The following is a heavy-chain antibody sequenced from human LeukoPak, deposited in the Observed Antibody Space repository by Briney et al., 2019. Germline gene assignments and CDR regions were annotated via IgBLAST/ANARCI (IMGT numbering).Heavy chain of an antibody. D-gene: IGHD6-19*01. CDR1: GYTLTELS. CDR3: ATVSGYQTDSSGPGASDY. V-gene: IGHV1-24*01. CDR2: FDPEDGET. Sequence: ASVKVSCKVSGYTLTELSMHWVRQAPGKGLEWMGGFDPEDGETIYAQKFQGRVTMTEDTSTDTAYMELSSLRSEDTAVYYCATVSGYQTDSSGPGASDYWGQGTLVTVSS. J-gene: IGHJ4*02.